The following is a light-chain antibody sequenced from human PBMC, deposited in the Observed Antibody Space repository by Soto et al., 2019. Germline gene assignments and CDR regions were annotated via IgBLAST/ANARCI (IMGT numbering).Light chain of an antibody. V-gene: IGLV2-14*01. J-gene: IGLJ1*01. CDR2: EVS. Sequence: QSVLTQPASVSGSPGQSITISCTGTSSDVGGYNFVCWFQQHPGKVPKLLIYEVSNRPSGVSNRFSGSKSGNTASLTISGLQPEEEADYYCTSYKKTSPLVFGTGTKVTVL. CDR1: SSDVGGYNF. CDR3: TSYKKTSPLV.